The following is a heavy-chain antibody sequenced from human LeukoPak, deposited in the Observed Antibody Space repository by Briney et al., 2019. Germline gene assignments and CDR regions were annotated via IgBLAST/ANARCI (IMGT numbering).Heavy chain of an antibody. D-gene: IGHD6-13*01. Sequence: PGGSLRLSCAASGFTFSSYSMNWVRQAPGKGLEWVSYISSSSSTIYYADSVKGRFTISRDNAKNSLYLQMNSLRDEDTAVYYCARVRIAAAGKGFDYWGQGTLVTVSS. CDR2: ISSSSSTI. J-gene: IGHJ4*02. V-gene: IGHV3-48*02. CDR3: ARVRIAAAGKGFDY. CDR1: GFTFSSYS.